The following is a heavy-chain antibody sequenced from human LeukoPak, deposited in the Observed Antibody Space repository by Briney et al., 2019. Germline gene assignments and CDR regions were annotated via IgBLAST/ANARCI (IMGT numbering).Heavy chain of an antibody. V-gene: IGHV4-59*01. J-gene: IGHJ6*02. CDR3: ARGGATSCYYGTDV. CDR1: GGSISSYY. Sequence: SETLFLTCTVSGGSISSYYWSWIRQPPGKGLEWIGYVYYSWSTNYNPSLKSRVTISVDTSKNQFSLKLSSVTAADTAVYYCARGGATSCYYGTDVWVQGTTVTVSS. CDR2: VYYSWST. D-gene: IGHD1-26*01.